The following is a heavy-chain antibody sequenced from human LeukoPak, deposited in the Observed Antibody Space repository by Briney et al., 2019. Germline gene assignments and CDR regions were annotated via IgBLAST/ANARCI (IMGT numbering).Heavy chain of an antibody. Sequence: ASVKVSCKASGYTFTSYGISWVRQAPGQGLEWMGWISAYNGNTNYAQKLQGRVTLTTDTSTSTAYMELRSLRSDDTAVYYCAREPPRASLEWLLYPPHYYGMDVWGQGTTVTVSS. J-gene: IGHJ6*02. D-gene: IGHD3-3*01. CDR1: GYTFTSYG. CDR2: ISAYNGNT. V-gene: IGHV1-18*01. CDR3: AREPPRASLEWLLYPPHYYGMDV.